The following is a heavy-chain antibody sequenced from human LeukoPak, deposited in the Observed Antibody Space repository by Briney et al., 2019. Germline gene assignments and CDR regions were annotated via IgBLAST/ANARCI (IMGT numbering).Heavy chain of an antibody. D-gene: IGHD6-19*01. Sequence: GASVKVSCKASGYTLTSYYMHWVRQAPGQGLEWMGIINPSGGSTSYAQKFQGRVTITRDTSASTAYMELSSLRSEDTAVYYCARDSDSGYSSGQDWFDPWGQGTLVTVSS. CDR1: GYTLTSYY. J-gene: IGHJ5*02. CDR3: ARDSDSGYSSGQDWFDP. CDR2: INPSGGST. V-gene: IGHV1-46*01.